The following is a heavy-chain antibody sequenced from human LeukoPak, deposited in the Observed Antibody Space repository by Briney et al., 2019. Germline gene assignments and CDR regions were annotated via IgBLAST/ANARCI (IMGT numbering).Heavy chain of an antibody. Sequence: GGSLRLSCAASGFTFSSYSMHWVRQAPGKGLEYVSAISSSGGSTYYANSVKGRFTISRDNSKNTLYLQMGSLRAEDMAVYYCSRTYCRSTSCLVDYWGQLTLVTFSS. D-gene: IGHD2-2*01. CDR1: GFTFSSYS. J-gene: IGHJ4*01. CDR3: SRTYCRSTSCLVDY. V-gene: IGHV3-64*01. CDR2: ISSSGGST.